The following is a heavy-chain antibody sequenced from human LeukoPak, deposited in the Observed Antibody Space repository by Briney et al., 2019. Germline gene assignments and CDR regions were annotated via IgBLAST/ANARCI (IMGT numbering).Heavy chain of an antibody. CDR2: ISYDGSNK. Sequence: PGGSLRLSCAASGFTFSSYGMHWVRQAPGKGLEWVAVISYDGSNKYYADSVKGRFTISRDNSKNTLYLQMNSLRAEDTAVYYCAKSRGSVTIFGVVRAFDAFDIWGQGTMVTVSS. CDR1: GFTFSSYG. CDR3: AKSRGSVTIFGVVRAFDAFDI. V-gene: IGHV3-30*18. J-gene: IGHJ3*02. D-gene: IGHD3-3*01.